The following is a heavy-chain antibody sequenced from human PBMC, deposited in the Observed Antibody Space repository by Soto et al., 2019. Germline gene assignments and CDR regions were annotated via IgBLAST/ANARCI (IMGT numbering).Heavy chain of an antibody. CDR2: LGGNGFTT. CDR3: SKALRPNLDFFYYIDV. CDR1: GFTFGSYA. J-gene: IGHJ6*03. V-gene: IGHV3-23*01. D-gene: IGHD1-1*01. Sequence: EVQLLESGGGLVQPGGSLRLSCVVSGFTFGSYAMSWVRQAPEKGPEWVAILGGNGFTTYYADSVKGRFTISGDKSKSTLLLQLNSLRADDTAVYYCSKALRPNLDFFYYIDVWGRGTFVTVSS.